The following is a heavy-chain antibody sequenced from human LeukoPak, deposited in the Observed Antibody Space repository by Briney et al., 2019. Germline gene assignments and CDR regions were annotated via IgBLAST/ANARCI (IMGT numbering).Heavy chain of an antibody. CDR2: INDNGGQR. D-gene: IGHD1-26*01. V-gene: IGHV3-23*01. CDR3: AKTQWRVGATDYFDY. CDR1: GFAFNNYA. J-gene: IGHJ4*02. Sequence: GSLRLSCAASGFAFNNYAMTWVRQAPGKGLEWVSNINDNGGQRHYTDSVKGRFTISRDNSKNTLFLQMDSLRAEDTAVYYCAKTQWRVGATDYFDYWGQGILVTVSS.